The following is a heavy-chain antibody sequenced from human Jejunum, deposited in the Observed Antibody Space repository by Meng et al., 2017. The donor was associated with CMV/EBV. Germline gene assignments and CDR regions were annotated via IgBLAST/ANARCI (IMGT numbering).Heavy chain of an antibody. V-gene: IGHV3-30*04. D-gene: IGHD1-26*01. J-gene: IGHJ4*02. CDR2: IGYDGVFK. CDR1: GFTFNNYP. Sequence: SGFTFNNYPMHWIRQAPGKGLEWVAVIGYDGVFKFHADPVKGRFTISRDDSKNTLYLQMDSLRVEDTAVYYCARDPRIGSPDYFDHWGQGVLVTVSS. CDR3: ARDPRIGSPDYFDH.